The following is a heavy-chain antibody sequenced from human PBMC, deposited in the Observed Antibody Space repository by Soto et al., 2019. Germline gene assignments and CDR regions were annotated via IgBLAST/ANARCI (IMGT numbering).Heavy chain of an antibody. Sequence: PGGSLRLSCAASGFTFSSYSMNWVRQAPGKGLEWVSYISSSSSTIYYADSVKGRFTISRDNAKNSLYLQMNSLRDEDTAVYYCARDHDPNIVATITAEYYFDYWGQGT. CDR1: GFTFSSYS. CDR3: ARDHDPNIVATITAEYYFDY. CDR2: ISSSSSTI. D-gene: IGHD5-12*01. V-gene: IGHV3-48*02. J-gene: IGHJ4*02.